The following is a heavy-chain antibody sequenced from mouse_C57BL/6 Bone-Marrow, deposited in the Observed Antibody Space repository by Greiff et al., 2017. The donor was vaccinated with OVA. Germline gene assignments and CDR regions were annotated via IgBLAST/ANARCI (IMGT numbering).Heavy chain of an antibody. D-gene: IGHD1-1*01. V-gene: IGHV1-81*01. J-gene: IGHJ2*01. CDR1: GYTFTSYG. CDR3: ARERITTVVAAGDFDY. CDR2: IYPRSGNT. Sequence: VQLVESGAELARPGASVKLSCKASGYTFTSYGISWVKQRTGQGLEWIGEIYPRSGNTYYNEKFKGKATLTADKSSSTAYMELRSLTSEDSAVYFCARERITTVVAAGDFDYWGQGTTLTVSS.